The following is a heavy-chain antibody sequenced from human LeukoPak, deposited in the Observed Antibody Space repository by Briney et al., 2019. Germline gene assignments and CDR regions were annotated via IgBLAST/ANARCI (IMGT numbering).Heavy chain of an antibody. D-gene: IGHD6-13*01. J-gene: IGHJ4*02. CDR3: ARLGSSWTFDY. CDR1: GFTFSSYG. Sequence: GGSLRLSCAASGFTFSSYGMDWVRQAPGKGLQWVAVICSDGNRQYYADSVKGRFTISRDNSRNTVYLQMNSLRAEDTAVYYCARLGSSWTFDYWGQGALVTVSS. V-gene: IGHV3-33*01. CDR2: ICSDGNRQ.